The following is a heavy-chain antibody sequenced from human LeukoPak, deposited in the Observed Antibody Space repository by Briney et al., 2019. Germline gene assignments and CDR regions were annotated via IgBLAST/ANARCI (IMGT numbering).Heavy chain of an antibody. J-gene: IGHJ5*02. CDR2: INSDGSTT. CDR1: GFTFSSYW. V-gene: IGHV3-74*01. CDR3: ARDQTGANWFDP. Sequence: PGGSLRLSCTASGFTFSSYWMFWVRQAPGKGLVWVSRINSDGSTTNFADSVKGRFTISRDNSKNTLYLQMNSLRAEDTAVYYCARDQTGANWFDPWGQGTLVTVSS. D-gene: IGHD1-14*01.